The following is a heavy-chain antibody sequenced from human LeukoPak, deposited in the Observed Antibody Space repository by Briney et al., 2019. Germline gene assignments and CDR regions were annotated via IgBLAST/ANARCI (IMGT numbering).Heavy chain of an antibody. CDR3: ARGPATTVTTPSPAVDQIPRAYDY. J-gene: IGHJ4*02. V-gene: IGHV4-34*01. Sequence: PSETLSLTCAVYGGSFSGYYWSWIRQPPGKGLEWIGEINHSGSTNYNPSLKSRVTISVDTSKNQFSLKLSSVTAADTAVYYCARGPATTVTTPSPAVDQIPRAYDYWGQGTLVTVSS. CDR1: GGSFSGYY. D-gene: IGHD4-17*01. CDR2: INHSGST.